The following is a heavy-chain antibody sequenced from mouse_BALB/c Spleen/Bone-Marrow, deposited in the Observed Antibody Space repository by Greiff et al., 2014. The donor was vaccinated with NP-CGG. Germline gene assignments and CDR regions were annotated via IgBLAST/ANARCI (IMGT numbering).Heavy chain of an antibody. D-gene: IGHD1-1*01. V-gene: IGHV1-67*01. J-gene: IGHJ2*01. CDR2: ISTYSGNT. CDR1: GYTFTDYA. Sequence: QVHVKQSXPELVRPGVSVKISCKGSGYTFTDYAMHWVKQSHAKSLEWIGVISTYSGNTNYNQKFKGKATMTVNKSSSTAYMELARLTSEDSAIYYCASYCGSSYFDYWGQGTTLTVSS. CDR3: ASYCGSSYFDY.